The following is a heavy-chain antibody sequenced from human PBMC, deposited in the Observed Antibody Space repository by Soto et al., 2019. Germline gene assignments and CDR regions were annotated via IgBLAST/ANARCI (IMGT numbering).Heavy chain of an antibody. CDR1: GFTFSSYG. V-gene: IGHV3-30*18. Sequence: QVQLVESGGGVVQPGRSLRLSCVASGFTFSSYGMHWVRQAPGKGLEWVAVISDDGSNKYYADSVKGRFTISRDNSMNTLYLQMNSLRTEDTALYYCAKDSFGIGSSGWHDYWGQGTLVTVSS. CDR3: AKDSFGIGSSGWHDY. J-gene: IGHJ4*02. CDR2: ISDDGSNK. D-gene: IGHD6-19*01.